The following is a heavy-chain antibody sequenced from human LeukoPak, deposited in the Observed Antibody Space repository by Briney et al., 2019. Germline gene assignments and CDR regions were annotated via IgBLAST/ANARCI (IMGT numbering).Heavy chain of an antibody. CDR1: GFSFNTFA. CDR3: SRGAQGSDGRTAFDH. J-gene: IGHJ4*02. D-gene: IGHD4-23*01. V-gene: IGHV3-30*01. CDR2: ISDSGSNI. Sequence: PGRSLRLSCAASGFSFNTFAMHWVRQAPGKGLEWVAIISDSGSNIYYAKSVEGRFTISRDNSRNTLSLQINSLATEDTAIYYCSRGAQGSDGRTAFDHWAQGTLVTVSS.